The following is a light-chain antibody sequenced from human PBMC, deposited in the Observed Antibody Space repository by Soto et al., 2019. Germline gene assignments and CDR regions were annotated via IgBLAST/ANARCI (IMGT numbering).Light chain of an antibody. CDR2: DIS. V-gene: IGKV3D-15*01. CDR3: QQYNDWPLT. CDR1: QSVSSN. J-gene: IGKJ4*01. Sequence: ETVMTQSPATLSVSPGERATLSCRASQSVSSNLAWYQQKPGQAPNLLIYDISARATGIPTRFSGSGSGTEFTLTISSLQSEDFAVYYCQQYNDWPLTFGGGTKVEIK.